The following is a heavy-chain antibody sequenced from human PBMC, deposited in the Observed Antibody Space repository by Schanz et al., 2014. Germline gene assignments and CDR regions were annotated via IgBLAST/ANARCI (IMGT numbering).Heavy chain of an antibody. D-gene: IGHD3-10*01. V-gene: IGHV1-18*01. J-gene: IGHJ6*02. Sequence: VQLEQSGAEVKKPGSSVKVSCKASGGTFSSFGINWVRQAPGQGLEWMGWISTSNGNTNYAQKLQGRVTMTTDTSTGTAYMELRSLRSDDTALYYCARAKRFGDMDVWGQGTTVTVSS. CDR2: ISTSNGNT. CDR1: GGTFSSFG. CDR3: ARAKRFGDMDV.